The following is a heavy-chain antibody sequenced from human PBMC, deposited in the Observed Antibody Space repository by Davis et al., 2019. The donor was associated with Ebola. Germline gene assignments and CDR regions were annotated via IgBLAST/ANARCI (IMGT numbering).Heavy chain of an antibody. CDR2: IRSKANSYAT. CDR1: GFTFSGSA. Sequence: GESLKISCAASGFTFSGSAMHWVRQASGKGLEWVGRIRSKANSYATAYAASLKGRFTISRDDSKNTAYLQMNSLKTEDTAVYYCTKGGGAGGREDDYWGQGTLVTVSS. CDR3: TKGGGAGGREDDY. D-gene: IGHD3-16*01. V-gene: IGHV3-73*01. J-gene: IGHJ4*02.